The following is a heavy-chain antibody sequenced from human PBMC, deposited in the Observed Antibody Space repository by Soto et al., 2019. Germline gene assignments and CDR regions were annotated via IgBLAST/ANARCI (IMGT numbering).Heavy chain of an antibody. J-gene: IGHJ5*02. CDR3: ARDYNSILEWSGNWFDP. CDR2: IHHSGIT. V-gene: IGHV4-61*01. Sequence: TSETLSLTCRVSNGYINDGNYYYNGVRQSPANLLEWIGYIHHSGITNYNPSLKSRVTISVDTSKNEFSLKLNSVTAADTAVYYCARDYNSILEWSGNWFDPWGQGTLVTVSS. CDR1: NGYINDGNYY. D-gene: IGHD3-3*01.